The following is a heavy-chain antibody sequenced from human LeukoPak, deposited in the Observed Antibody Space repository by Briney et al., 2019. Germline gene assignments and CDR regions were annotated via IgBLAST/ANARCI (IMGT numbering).Heavy chain of an antibody. CDR1: GFTFSSYA. J-gene: IGHJ4*02. CDR2: ISGSGGST. CDR3: AKASSGWYLYYFDY. V-gene: IGHV3-23*01. D-gene: IGHD6-19*01. Sequence: GGSLRLSCAASGFTFSSYAMSWVRQAAGKGLEWVSAISGSGGSTYYADSVKGRFTISRDNSKNTLYLQMNSLRAEDTAVYYCAKASSGWYLYYFDYWGQGTLITVSS.